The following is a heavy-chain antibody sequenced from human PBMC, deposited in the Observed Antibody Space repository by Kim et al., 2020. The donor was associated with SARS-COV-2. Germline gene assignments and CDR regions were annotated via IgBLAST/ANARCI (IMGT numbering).Heavy chain of an antibody. D-gene: IGHD3-10*01. Sequence: KGRFTISRDNSKNTLYLQMNSLRAEDTAVYYCAKGSITMVRGNWFDPWGQGTLVTVSS. V-gene: IGHV3-23*01. CDR3: AKGSITMVRGNWFDP. J-gene: IGHJ5*02.